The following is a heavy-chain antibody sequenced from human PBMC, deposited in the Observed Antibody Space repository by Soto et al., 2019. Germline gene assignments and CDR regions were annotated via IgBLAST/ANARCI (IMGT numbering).Heavy chain of an antibody. CDR3: ARGRYLDSSDYWVANLPFDH. CDR1: GFTFNSYV. Sequence: EVQLLESGGALVQPGWSLRLSCAASGFTFNSYVMTWVRKAPGEGLEWVSSISRSGRGSAYYADSVKGRFTISRDNSENTLFLQMNNLRDEDTALYYCARGRYLDSSDYWVANLPFDHWGLGTLVTVSS. CDR2: ISRSGRGSA. J-gene: IGHJ4*02. D-gene: IGHD3-22*01. V-gene: IGHV3-23*01.